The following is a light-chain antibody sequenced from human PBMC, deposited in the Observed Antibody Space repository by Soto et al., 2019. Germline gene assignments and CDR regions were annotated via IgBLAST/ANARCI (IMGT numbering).Light chain of an antibody. CDR3: CSYAGSSTLV. V-gene: IGLV2-23*02. CDR2: DVT. J-gene: IGLJ2*01. CDR1: SSDIGSYNF. Sequence: QSVLTQPASVSGSPGQSITISCTGTSSDIGSYNFVSWYQQHPGKAPKLIIYDVTERPSWVSNRFSGSKSGNTASLTISGLQAEDEADYYCCSYAGSSTLVFGGGTKVTVL.